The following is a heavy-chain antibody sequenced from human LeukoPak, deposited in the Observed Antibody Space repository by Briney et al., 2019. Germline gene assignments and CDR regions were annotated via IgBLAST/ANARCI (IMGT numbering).Heavy chain of an antibody. CDR3: ARDKDSSGYGFWFDP. Sequence: ASVKVSCKASGYTFTSYYMHWVRQAPGQGLEWMGRINPNSGGTNYAQKFQGRVTMTRDTSISTAYMELSRLRSDDTAVYYCARDKDSSGYGFWFDPWGQGTLVTVSS. D-gene: IGHD3-22*01. CDR2: INPNSGGT. J-gene: IGHJ5*02. CDR1: GYTFTSYY. V-gene: IGHV1-2*06.